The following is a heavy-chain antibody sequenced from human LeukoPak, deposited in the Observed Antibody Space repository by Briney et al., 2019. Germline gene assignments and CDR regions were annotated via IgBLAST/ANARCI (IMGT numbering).Heavy chain of an antibody. D-gene: IGHD2-15*01. CDR1: GGSISSSSYY. CDR2: MYQSGST. CDR3: AKRGSGDGYYFDY. Sequence: SETLSLTCTVSGGSISSSSYYWAWIRQPPGKGLEWLGSMYQSGSTYYNPFLNSRVTISIDTSKNQFSLKLSTVTAADTAVYYCAKRGSGDGYYFDYWGQGALVTVSS. J-gene: IGHJ4*02. V-gene: IGHV4-39*01.